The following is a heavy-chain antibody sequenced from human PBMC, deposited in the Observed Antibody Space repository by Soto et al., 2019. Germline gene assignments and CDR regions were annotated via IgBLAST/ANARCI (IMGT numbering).Heavy chain of an antibody. CDR3: ARGRNITIFGVVMPFDY. CDR1: GGTFSSYT. CDR2: IIPILGIA. D-gene: IGHD3-3*01. V-gene: IGHV1-69*02. J-gene: IGHJ4*02. Sequence: QVQLVQSGAEVKKPGSSVKVSCKASGGTFSSYTISWVRQAPGQGLEWMGRIIPILGIANYAQKFQGRVTITADKSTSTAYMELSSLRSEDTAVDYCARGRNITIFGVVMPFDYWGQGTLVTVSS.